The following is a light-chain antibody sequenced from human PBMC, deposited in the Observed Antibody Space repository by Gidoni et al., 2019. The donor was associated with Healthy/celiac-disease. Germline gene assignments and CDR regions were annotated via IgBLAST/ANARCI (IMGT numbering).Light chain of an antibody. CDR3: QQSYSTPRT. Sequence: DIQMTQSPSSLSASVGDRVTITCRASQSISSYLNWDQQKPGKAPKLLIYAASSLQSGVPSRVSGSVSGTDFTLTICSLQPEDFATYYCQQSYSTPRTFGQGTKVEIK. V-gene: IGKV1-39*01. J-gene: IGKJ1*01. CDR2: AAS. CDR1: QSISSY.